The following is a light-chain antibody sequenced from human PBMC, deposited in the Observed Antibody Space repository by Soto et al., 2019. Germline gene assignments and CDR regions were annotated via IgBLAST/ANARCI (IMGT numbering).Light chain of an antibody. CDR2: DVT. CDR1: SSDVGSYNL. Sequence: QSALTQPASVSGSPGQSITISCTGTSSDVGSYNLVSWYQQHPGKAPKLMIYDVTKRPSGVPDRFSGSKSGNTASLTVSGLQAEDEADYFCNSYAGSDNYVLFGGGTKLTVL. CDR3: NSYAGSDNYVL. J-gene: IGLJ3*02. V-gene: IGLV2-8*01.